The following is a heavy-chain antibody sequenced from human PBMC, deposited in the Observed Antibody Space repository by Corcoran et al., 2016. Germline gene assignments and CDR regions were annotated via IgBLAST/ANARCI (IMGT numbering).Heavy chain of an antibody. D-gene: IGHD3-22*01. CDR2: INAGNGNT. J-gene: IGHJ6*02. V-gene: IGHV1-3*01. Sequence: QVQLVQSGAEVKKPEASVKVSCKASGYTFTSYAMHWVRQAPGQRLEWMGWINAGNGNTKYSQKFQGRVTITRDTSASTAYMELSSLRSEDTAVYYCARAPRYYYDSSGYYYYYGMDVWGQGTTVTVSS. CDR1: GYTFTSYA. CDR3: ARAPRYYYDSSGYYYYYGMDV.